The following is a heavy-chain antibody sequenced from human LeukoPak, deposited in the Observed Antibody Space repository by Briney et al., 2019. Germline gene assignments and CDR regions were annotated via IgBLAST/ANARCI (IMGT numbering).Heavy chain of an antibody. V-gene: IGHV3-23*01. CDR2: ISGSGGST. CDR3: AKDTADTYDFWSGYYSSFDY. CDR1: GFTFSSYA. J-gene: IGHJ4*02. D-gene: IGHD3-3*01. Sequence: GGSLRLSCAASGFTFSSYAMSWVRQAPGKGLEWVSAISGSGGSTYYADSVKGRFTISRDNSKNTLYLQTNSLRAEDTAVYYCAKDTADTYDFWSGYYSSFDYWGQGTLVTVSS.